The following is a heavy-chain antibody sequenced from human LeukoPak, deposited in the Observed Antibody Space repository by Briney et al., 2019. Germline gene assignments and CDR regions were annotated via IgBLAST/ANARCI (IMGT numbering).Heavy chain of an antibody. V-gene: IGHV1-46*01. CDR2: INPSGGST. CDR1: GYTFTGYY. Sequence: ASVKVSCKASGYTFTGYYMHWVRQAPGQGLEWMGIINPSGGSTSYAQKFQGRVTMTRDTSTSTVYMELSSLRSEDTAVYYCARDRITMIVVEETFDYWGQGTLVTVSS. J-gene: IGHJ4*02. D-gene: IGHD3-22*01. CDR3: ARDRITMIVVEETFDY.